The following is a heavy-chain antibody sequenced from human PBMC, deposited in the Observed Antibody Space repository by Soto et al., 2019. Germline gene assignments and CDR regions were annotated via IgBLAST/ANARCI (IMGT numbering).Heavy chain of an antibody. Sequence: ASVKVSCKVSGYTLTELSMHWVRQAPGKGLEWMGGFDPEDGETIYAQKFQGRVTMTEDTSTDTAYMELSSLRSEDTAVYYCARTLTYCGGDCYGRHNDAFDIWGQGTMVTVSS. D-gene: IGHD2-21*02. CDR1: GYTLTELS. V-gene: IGHV1-24*01. CDR2: FDPEDGET. J-gene: IGHJ3*02. CDR3: ARTLTYCGGDCYGRHNDAFDI.